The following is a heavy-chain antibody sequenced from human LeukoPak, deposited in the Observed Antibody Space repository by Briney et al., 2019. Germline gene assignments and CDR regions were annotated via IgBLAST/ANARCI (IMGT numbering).Heavy chain of an antibody. Sequence: GGPLRLSCAASGFTFSSYSMNWVRQAPGKGLEWVSSISSSSSYIYYADSVKGRFTISRDNAKNSLYLQMNSLRAEDTAVYYCASRDSSGWYYFDYWGQGTLVTVSS. D-gene: IGHD6-19*01. J-gene: IGHJ4*02. CDR3: ASRDSSGWYYFDY. V-gene: IGHV3-21*01. CDR2: ISSSSSYI. CDR1: GFTFSSYS.